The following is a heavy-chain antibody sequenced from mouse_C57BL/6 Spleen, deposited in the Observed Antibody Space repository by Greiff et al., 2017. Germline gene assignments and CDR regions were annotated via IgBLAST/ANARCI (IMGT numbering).Heavy chain of an antibody. CDR1: GYSFTSYY. D-gene: IGHD2-3*01. CDR3: ARSARWEFDY. CDR2: IYPGSGNT. V-gene: IGHV1-66*01. J-gene: IGHJ2*01. Sequence: QVQLQQSGPELVKPGASVKISCKASGYSFTSYYIHWVKQRPGQGLEWIGWIYPGSGNTKYTEKFKGKATLTADTSSSTAYMQLSSLTSEDSAVYYCARSARWEFDYWGQGTTLTVSS.